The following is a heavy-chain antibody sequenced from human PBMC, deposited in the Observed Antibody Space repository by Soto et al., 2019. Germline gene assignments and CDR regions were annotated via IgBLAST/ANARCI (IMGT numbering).Heavy chain of an antibody. V-gene: IGHV3-64*01. CDR3: ARSLLWFGDPGYYFDY. J-gene: IGHJ4*02. D-gene: IGHD3-10*01. Sequence: GSLRLSCAASGFTFSSYAMHWVRQAPGKGLEYVSAISSNGGSTYYANSVKGRFTISRDNSKNTLYLQMGSLRAEDMAVYYCARSLLWFGDPGYYFDYWGQGTLVTVSS. CDR1: GFTFSSYA. CDR2: ISSNGGST.